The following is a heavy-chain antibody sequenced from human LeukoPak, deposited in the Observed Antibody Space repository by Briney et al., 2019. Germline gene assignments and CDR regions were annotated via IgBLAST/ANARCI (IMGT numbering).Heavy chain of an antibody. CDR1: GLTFSSYA. CDR2: IRVGGEI. D-gene: IGHD7-27*01. J-gene: IGHJ3*02. CDR3: AKDPLGIGPAFEI. Sequence: GGSLGLSCEASGLTFSSYAMNWVRQAPGKGLEWVSGIRVGGEIYYADSVKGRFTISRDNSENTLYLQMSGLRAEDTAVYYCAKDPLGIGPAFEIWGLGTMVTVSS. V-gene: IGHV3-23*01.